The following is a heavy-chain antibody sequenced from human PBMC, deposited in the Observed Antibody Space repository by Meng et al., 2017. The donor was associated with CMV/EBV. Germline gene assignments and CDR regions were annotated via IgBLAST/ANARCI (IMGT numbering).Heavy chain of an antibody. CDR1: GYSISSGYY. Sequence: SETLSLTCTVSGYSISSGYYWGWIRQPPGKGLEWIGSIYHSGSTYYNPSLKSRVTISVDTSKNQSSLKLSSVTAADTAVYYCARSAPYCSSTSYWDYWGQGTLVTVSS. CDR3: ARSAPYCSSTSYWDY. CDR2: IYHSGST. D-gene: IGHD2-2*01. V-gene: IGHV4-38-2*02. J-gene: IGHJ4*02.